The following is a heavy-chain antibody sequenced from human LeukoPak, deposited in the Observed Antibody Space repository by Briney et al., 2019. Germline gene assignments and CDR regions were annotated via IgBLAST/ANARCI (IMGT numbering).Heavy chain of an antibody. Sequence: SGGSLRLSCAASGFTFSSYWMHWVRQVPGKGLVWVSRLNSDGGITTYADSVKGRFTISRDNAKNTLYLQTNSLRAEDTALYYCARGHLTTIFDYWGQGALVTVSS. CDR3: ARGHLTTIFDY. D-gene: IGHD1-14*01. V-gene: IGHV3-74*01. CDR1: GFTFSSYW. CDR2: LNSDGGIT. J-gene: IGHJ4*02.